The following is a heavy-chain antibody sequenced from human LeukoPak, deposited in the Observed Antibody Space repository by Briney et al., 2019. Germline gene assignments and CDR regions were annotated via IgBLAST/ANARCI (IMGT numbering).Heavy chain of an antibody. Sequence: ASVKVSCKASGYTFTSYDINWVRQATGQGLEWTGWMNPYSGNTGYAQKFQGRVTMTRNTSISTAYMELSSLRSEDTAVYYCARGVGARYYDFWSGYYTRRYYFDYWGQGTLVTVSS. CDR1: GYTFTSYD. CDR3: ARGVGARYYDFWSGYYTRRYYFDY. J-gene: IGHJ4*02. CDR2: MNPYSGNT. V-gene: IGHV1-8*01. D-gene: IGHD3-3*01.